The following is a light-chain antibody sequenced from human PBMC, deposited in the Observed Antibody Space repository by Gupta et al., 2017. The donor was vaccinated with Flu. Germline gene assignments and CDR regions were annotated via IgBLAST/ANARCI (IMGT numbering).Light chain of an antibody. CDR2: LGS. CDR3: MQALQAPRT. CDR1: QSLLHSNRYNY. Sequence: DIVMTQSPLSLPVTPGEPASISCRSSQSLLHSNRYNYLDRYLQKPGQSPQLLIYLGSNRASGVPDRISGSGSGTDFTLKISRVEAADVRVYYCMQALQAPRTFGQGTKVEIK. V-gene: IGKV2-28*01. J-gene: IGKJ1*01.